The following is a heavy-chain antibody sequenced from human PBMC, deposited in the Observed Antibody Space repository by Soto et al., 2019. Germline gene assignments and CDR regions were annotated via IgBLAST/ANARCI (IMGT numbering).Heavy chain of an antibody. CDR1: GYTFTSYG. Sequence: ASVKVSCKASGYTFTSYGISWVRQAPGQGLEWMGWISAYNGNTNYAQKLQGRVTMTTDTSTSTAYMELRSPRSDDTAVYYCARGRGTYYYDSSGYYGAAFDIWGQGTMVTVS. D-gene: IGHD3-22*01. CDR2: ISAYNGNT. CDR3: ARGRGTYYYDSSGYYGAAFDI. J-gene: IGHJ3*02. V-gene: IGHV1-18*01.